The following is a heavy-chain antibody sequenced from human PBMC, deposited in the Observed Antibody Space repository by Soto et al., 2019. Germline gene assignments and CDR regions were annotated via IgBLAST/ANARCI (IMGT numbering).Heavy chain of an antibody. D-gene: IGHD2-2*01. CDR2: ISVGNGKT. CDR1: GYTFTKYA. V-gene: IGHV1-3*01. Sequence: QVQLVQSGTEVKKPGASVKVSCKASGYTFTKYAIHWVRQAPGQRPEWMGWISVGNGKTKYSQNFQGRVTITSDTSASIAYMELSSLKSEDTAVYYCARNAPIIVTADDPYDFDYWGQGALVTVSS. CDR3: ARNAPIIVTADDPYDFDY. J-gene: IGHJ4*02.